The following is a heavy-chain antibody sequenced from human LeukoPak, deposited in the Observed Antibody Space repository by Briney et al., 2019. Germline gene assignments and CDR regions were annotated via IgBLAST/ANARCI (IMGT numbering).Heavy chain of an antibody. V-gene: IGHV4-59*08. J-gene: IGHJ6*02. CDR3: ARHHGDYLYYYYYYGMDV. CDR2: INYSGST. D-gene: IGHD4-17*01. Sequence: SETLSLTCTVSGGSISSYYWSWIRQPPGKGLEWIGYINYSGSTNYNPSLKSRVTISVDTSKNQFSLKLSSVTAADTAVYYCARHHGDYLYYYYYYGMDVWGQGTTVTVSS. CDR1: GGSISSYY.